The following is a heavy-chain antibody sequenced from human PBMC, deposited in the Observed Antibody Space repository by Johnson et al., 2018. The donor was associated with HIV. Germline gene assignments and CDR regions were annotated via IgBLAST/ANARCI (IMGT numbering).Heavy chain of an antibody. CDR2: IRSKANSYAT. CDR1: GFTFNDYY. D-gene: IGHD1-26*01. CDR3: ARDRGGSYVQDAFDI. Sequence: VQLVESGGGLVKPGGSLRLSCAASGFTFNDYYMSWIRQASGKGLAWVGRIRSKANSYATAYAASVQGRFTISRDDSKNTAYLQMNSLRAEDTAVYYCARDRGGSYVQDAFDIWGQGTMVTVSS. J-gene: IGHJ3*02. V-gene: IGHV3-73*01.